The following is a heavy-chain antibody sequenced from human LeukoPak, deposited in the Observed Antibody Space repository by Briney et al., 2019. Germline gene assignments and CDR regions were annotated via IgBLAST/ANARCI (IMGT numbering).Heavy chain of an antibody. D-gene: IGHD2-15*01. CDR1: GGSISSSNW. J-gene: IGHJ6*02. CDR2: IYHSGST. CDR3: ASLGSGGIYYYYGMDV. Sequence: SETLSLTCAVSGGSISSSNWWSWVRQPPGKGREWIGEIYHSGSTNYNPSLKSRVTISVDKSKNQFSLKLSSVTAADTAVYYCASLGSGGIYYYYGMDVWGQGTTVTVSS. V-gene: IGHV4-4*02.